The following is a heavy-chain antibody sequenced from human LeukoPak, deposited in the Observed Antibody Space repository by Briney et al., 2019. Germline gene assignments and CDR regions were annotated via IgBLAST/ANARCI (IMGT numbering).Heavy chain of an antibody. CDR3: ARHVWGNPRNRGYFDY. Sequence: PSETLSLTCTVSGSSISSYYWSWIRQPPGKGLEWIGYIYYSGSTNYNPSLKSRVTISVDTSKNQFSLKLSSVTAADTAVYYCARHVWGNPRNRGYFDYWGQGTLVTVSS. J-gene: IGHJ4*02. CDR1: GSSISSYY. CDR2: IYYSGST. D-gene: IGHD3-16*01. V-gene: IGHV4-59*08.